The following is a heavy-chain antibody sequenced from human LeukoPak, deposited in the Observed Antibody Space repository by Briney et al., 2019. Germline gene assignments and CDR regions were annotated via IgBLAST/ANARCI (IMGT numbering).Heavy chain of an antibody. D-gene: IGHD3-22*01. J-gene: IGHJ3*02. CDR1: GFTFSSYA. CDR3: ARDRWYYYDSSDYYHDAFDI. CDR2: ISFDGSYK. Sequence: GGSLRLSCAASGFTFSSYAMHWVRQAPGKGLEWVAIISFDGSYKNYADSVKGRFTISRDNSKNTLYLQMNSLRAEDTAVYYCARDRWYYYDSSDYYHDAFDIWGQGTMVTVSS. V-gene: IGHV3-30*04.